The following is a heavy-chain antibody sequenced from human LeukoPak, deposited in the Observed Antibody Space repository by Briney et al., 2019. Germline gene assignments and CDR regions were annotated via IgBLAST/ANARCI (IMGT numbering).Heavy chain of an antibody. V-gene: IGHV3-21*01. CDR2: ISSSGSYI. CDR1: GFTFSKYS. Sequence: GGSLRLSCAAPGFTFSKYSMKWGRQAPGKGLEWVSCISSSGSYIYYADSVKGRFTVSRDNGKNSLYLEMNSLRADDTAVYYCTSLHDIVVIPDATIDYWGQGTLVTVSS. CDR3: TSLHDIVVIPDATIDY. J-gene: IGHJ4*02. D-gene: IGHD2-2*01.